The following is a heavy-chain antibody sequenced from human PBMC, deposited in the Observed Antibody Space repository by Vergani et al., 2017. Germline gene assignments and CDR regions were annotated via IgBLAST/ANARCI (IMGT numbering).Heavy chain of an antibody. CDR3: AKDSRDGYKKGGFDY. V-gene: IGHV3-30*02. D-gene: IGHD5-24*01. Sequence: QVQLVESGGGVVQPGGSLRLSCAASGFTFSSYGMHWVRQAPGKGLEWVAFIRYDGSNKYYADSVKDRFTISRDNSKNTLYLQMNSLRAEDTAVYYCAKDSRDGYKKGGFDYWGQGTLVTVSS. CDR1: GFTFSSYG. J-gene: IGHJ4*02. CDR2: IRYDGSNK.